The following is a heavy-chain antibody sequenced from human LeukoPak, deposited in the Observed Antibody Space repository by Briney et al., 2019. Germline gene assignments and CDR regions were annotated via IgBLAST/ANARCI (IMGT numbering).Heavy chain of an antibody. CDR1: GFTLTTYA. J-gene: IGHJ6*03. Sequence: GGSLRLAWAASGFTLTTYAMSWVRQAPGKGLEWVSAISGSGGSTYYADSVKGRFTISRDNSKNTLYLQMNSLRAEDTAVYYCAKSRSDIVVVPAAIYYYYYYMDVWGKGTTVTVSS. D-gene: IGHD2-2*01. V-gene: IGHV3-23*01. CDR2: ISGSGGST. CDR3: AKSRSDIVVVPAAIYYYYYYMDV.